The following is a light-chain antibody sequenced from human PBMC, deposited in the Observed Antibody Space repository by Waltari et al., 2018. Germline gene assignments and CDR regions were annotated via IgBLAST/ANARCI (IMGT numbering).Light chain of an antibody. CDR2: RDN. V-gene: IGLV3-1*01. CDR3: QAWDSGIV. CDR1: QVGAKS. Sequence: SYEVTQPPSVSVSPGQTATITCSGDQVGAKSVCWYQQKAGQSPVLLIYRDNMRPSGIPERFSGSNSGNTATLTISGTQALDEADYHCQAWDSGIVFGGGTKLTVL. J-gene: IGLJ2*01.